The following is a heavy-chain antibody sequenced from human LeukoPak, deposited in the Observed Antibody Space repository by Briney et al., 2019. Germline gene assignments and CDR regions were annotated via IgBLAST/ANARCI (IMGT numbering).Heavy chain of an antibody. CDR1: GGPLSGHY. CDR2: ISYSGRI. Sequence: SETLSLTCTVSGGPLSGHYWSWIRQPPGEGLEWIGYISYSGRINYNPSLKSRVTLSLDTSKNQFSLTLTPVTAADTAVYYCARGAGWWDYWGQGTLVTVSS. CDR3: ARGAGWWDY. V-gene: IGHV4-59*11. J-gene: IGHJ4*02. D-gene: IGHD2-15*01.